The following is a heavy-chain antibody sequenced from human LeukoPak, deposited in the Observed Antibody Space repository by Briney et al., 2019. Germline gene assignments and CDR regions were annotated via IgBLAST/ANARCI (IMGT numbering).Heavy chain of an antibody. CDR3: ARGSGYYY. J-gene: IGHJ4*02. D-gene: IGHD3-22*01. V-gene: IGHV3-7*01. Sequence: GGSLRLSCAASGFTFSSYWMSWVRQAPGKGLEWVANIKQDGSEKYYVDSVKGRFTISRDNAKNSLYLQMNRMRAEDTAVYHCARGSGYYYWGQGALVTVSS. CDR2: IKQDGSEK. CDR1: GFTFSSYW.